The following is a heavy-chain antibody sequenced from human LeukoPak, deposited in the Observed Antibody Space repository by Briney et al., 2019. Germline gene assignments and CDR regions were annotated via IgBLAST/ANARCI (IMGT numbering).Heavy chain of an antibody. V-gene: IGHV3-23*01. Sequence: GGSLRLSCTVSGFTLSSYEMSWIRQAPGKGLEWVSSIDYSGGSSYYADSVKGRFTISRDNAKNMLYLQMSSLRAEDTAVYYCAREWFGELLYYYYYYMDVWGKGTTVTVSS. CDR3: AREWFGELLYYYYYYMDV. D-gene: IGHD3-10*01. CDR2: IDYSGGSS. J-gene: IGHJ6*03. CDR1: GFTLSSYE.